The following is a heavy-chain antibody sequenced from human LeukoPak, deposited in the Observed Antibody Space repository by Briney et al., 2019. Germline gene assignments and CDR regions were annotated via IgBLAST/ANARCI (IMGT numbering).Heavy chain of an antibody. J-gene: IGHJ4*02. CDR2: TSGDEDST. Sequence: GGSLRLSCAASGLTFRNFAMSWVRQAPGKGLEWLAVTSGDEDSTHYADSVRGRFVISTDSSKNSLFLQMNSLRADDTAVYYCTIDLMTGFSSGWHFGYWGQGTLVTVSS. V-gene: IGHV3-23*01. CDR1: GLTFRNFA. D-gene: IGHD6-19*01. CDR3: TIDLMTGFSSGWHFGY.